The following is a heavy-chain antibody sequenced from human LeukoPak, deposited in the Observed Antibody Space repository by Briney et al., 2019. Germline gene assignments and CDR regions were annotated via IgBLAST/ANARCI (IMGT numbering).Heavy chain of an antibody. V-gene: IGHV4-59*12. CDR3: ANLLSTPGWFDP. CDR1: GGSISSYY. Sequence: SETLSLTCTVSGGSISSYYWSWIRQPPGKGLEWIGYIYYSGSTNYNPSLKSRVTISVDTSKNQFSLKLSSVTAADTAVYYCANLLSTPGWFDPWGQGTLVTVSS. J-gene: IGHJ5*02. CDR2: IYYSGST. D-gene: IGHD2-2*01.